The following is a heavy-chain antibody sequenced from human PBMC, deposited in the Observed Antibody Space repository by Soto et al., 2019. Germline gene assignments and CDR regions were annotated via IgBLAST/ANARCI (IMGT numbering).Heavy chain of an antibody. V-gene: IGHV4-4*02. CDR2: VYRTGST. J-gene: IGHJ4*02. CDR3: ARVGGFAGLDY. CDR1: GGSISTNNW. D-gene: IGHD5-12*01. Sequence: ETLSLTCAVSGGSISTNNWWTWVRQAPGEGLEWIGEVYRTGSTNYNRSLKSRIAISIDKSKNQYSLSLTSVTAADTAVHYCARVGGFAGLDYWGQGTLVTVSS.